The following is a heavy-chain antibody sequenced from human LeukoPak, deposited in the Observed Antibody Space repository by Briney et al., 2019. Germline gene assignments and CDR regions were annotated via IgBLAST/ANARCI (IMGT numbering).Heavy chain of an antibody. Sequence: SETLSLTCTVSGGSISSGDYYWSWIRQPPGKGLEWIGYIYYSGSTYYNPSLESRVTISVDTSKNQFSLKLSSVTAADTAVYYCARGQHSYGYFNGFDYWGQGTLVTVSS. CDR1: GGSISSGDYY. V-gene: IGHV4-30-4*01. CDR3: ARGQHSYGYFNGFDY. D-gene: IGHD5-18*01. J-gene: IGHJ4*02. CDR2: IYYSGST.